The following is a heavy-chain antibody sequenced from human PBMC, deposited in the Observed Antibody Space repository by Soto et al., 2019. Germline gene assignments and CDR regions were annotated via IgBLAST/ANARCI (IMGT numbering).Heavy chain of an antibody. CDR2: INPNSGGT. Sequence: QVQLVESGGGVVQPGRSLRLSCAASGYTFTGYYMHWVRQAPGQGLEWMGWINPNSGGTNYAQKFQGWVTMTRDTSISTAYMELSRLRSDDTAVYYCARDSGITGTTDAFDIWGQGTMVTVSS. V-gene: IGHV1-2*04. CDR1: GYTFTGYY. CDR3: ARDSGITGTTDAFDI. J-gene: IGHJ3*02. D-gene: IGHD1-7*01.